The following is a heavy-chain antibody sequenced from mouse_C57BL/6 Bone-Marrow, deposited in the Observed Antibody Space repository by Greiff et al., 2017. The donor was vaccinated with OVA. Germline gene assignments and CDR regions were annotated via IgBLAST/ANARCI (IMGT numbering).Heavy chain of an antibody. CDR2: IYPGSGNT. V-gene: IGHV1-76*01. Sequence: QVQLKESGAELVRPGASVKLSCKASGYTFTDYYINWVKQRPGQGLEWIARIYPGSGNTYYNEKFKGKATLTAEKSSSTAYMQLSSLTSEDSAVYFCARGNNYYGSSYWYFDVWGTGTTVTVSS. CDR3: ARGNNYYGSSYWYFDV. J-gene: IGHJ1*03. D-gene: IGHD1-1*01. CDR1: GYTFTDYY.